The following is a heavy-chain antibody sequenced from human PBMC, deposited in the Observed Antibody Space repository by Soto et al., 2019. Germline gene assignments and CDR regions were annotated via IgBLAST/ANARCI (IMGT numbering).Heavy chain of an antibody. J-gene: IGHJ5*02. D-gene: IGHD3-10*01. Sequence: QVQLQESGPGLVKPSQTLSLTCTVSGGSISSGGYYWSWIRQHPGKGLEWIGYIYYSGSTYYNPSLKSRVTISVETSKNQFSLKLSSVTAADTAVYYCAREMYYYGSGSILLDPWGQGTLVTVSS. CDR2: IYYSGST. V-gene: IGHV4-31*03. CDR3: AREMYYYGSGSILLDP. CDR1: GGSISSGGYY.